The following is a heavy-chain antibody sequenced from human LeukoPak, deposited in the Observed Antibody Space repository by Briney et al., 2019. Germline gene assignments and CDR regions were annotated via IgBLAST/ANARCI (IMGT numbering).Heavy chain of an antibody. CDR2: ISSSSSYI. V-gene: IGHV3-21*04. CDR3: ARDLGYSYGYWGHYFDY. CDR1: GFTFSSYS. D-gene: IGHD5-18*01. Sequence: PGGSLRLSCAASGFTFSSYSMNWVRQAPGKGLEWVSSISSSSSYIYYADSVKGRFTISRDNAKNSLYLQMNSLRAEDTAVYYCARDLGYSYGYWGHYFDYWGQGTVVTVSS. J-gene: IGHJ4*02.